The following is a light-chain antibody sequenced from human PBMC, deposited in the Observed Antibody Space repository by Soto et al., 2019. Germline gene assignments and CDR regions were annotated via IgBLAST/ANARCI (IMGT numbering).Light chain of an antibody. CDR3: QQYSVWPLVT. CDR1: QSVGTQ. J-gene: IGKJ4*01. V-gene: IGKV3-15*01. Sequence: EIVMTQSPATLSVSPGERATLSCRASQSVGTQLAWYQLKPGQTPRLLIFGASTRATGIPARFSGSGSGSEFTLTISSLQSEDFAVYSCQQYSVWPLVTFCGGNKVVIK. CDR2: GAS.